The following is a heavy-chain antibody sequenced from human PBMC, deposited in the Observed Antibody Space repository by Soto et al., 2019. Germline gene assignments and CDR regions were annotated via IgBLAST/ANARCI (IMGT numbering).Heavy chain of an antibody. CDR2: ISGNSGYI. D-gene: IGHD6-19*01. Sequence: EVQLVESGGGLVKPGGSLRLSCAGSGFFFSSYTMNWVRQAPGKGLEWVSSISGNSGYIYYADSVKGRFTISRDNAKNSLFLQMTNLRAEDTAVYYCAREITVDGRAGYWGQGTLVTVSS. CDR1: GFFFSSYT. CDR3: AREITVDGRAGY. J-gene: IGHJ4*02. V-gene: IGHV3-21*01.